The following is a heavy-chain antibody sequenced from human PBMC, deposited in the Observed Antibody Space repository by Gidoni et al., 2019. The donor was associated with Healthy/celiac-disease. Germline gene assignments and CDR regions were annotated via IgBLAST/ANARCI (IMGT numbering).Heavy chain of an antibody. CDR1: GFTFSSYS. CDR2: ISSSSSYI. D-gene: IGHD6-19*01. V-gene: IGHV3-21*01. Sequence: EVQLVESGGGLVKPGGSLRLSGAASGFTFSSYSMNWVRQAPGKGLEWVSSISSSSSYIYYADSVKGRFTISRDNAKNSLYLQMNSLRAEDTAVYYCARVPQYSSGSGPLDAFDIWGQGTMVTVSS. CDR3: ARVPQYSSGSGPLDAFDI. J-gene: IGHJ3*02.